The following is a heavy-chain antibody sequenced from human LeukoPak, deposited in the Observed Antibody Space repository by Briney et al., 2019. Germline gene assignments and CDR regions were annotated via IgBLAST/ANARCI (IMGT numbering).Heavy chain of an antibody. Sequence: PSETLSLTCTVSGGSISSYYWSWIRQPAGKGLEWIGRIYTSGSTNYNPSLKSRVTMSVDTSENQFSLKLSSVTAADTAVYYCARESYYYDSSGSLDYGMDVWGQGTTVTVSS. D-gene: IGHD3-22*01. J-gene: IGHJ6*02. CDR1: GGSISSYY. V-gene: IGHV4-4*07. CDR2: IYTSGST. CDR3: ARESYYYDSSGSLDYGMDV.